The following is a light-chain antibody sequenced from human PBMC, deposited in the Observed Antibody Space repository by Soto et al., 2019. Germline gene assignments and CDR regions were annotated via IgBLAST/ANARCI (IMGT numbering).Light chain of an antibody. CDR1: SGDIGGYTY. J-gene: IGLJ2*01. Sequence: QSALTQPASVSGSPGQSITLSCTGTSGDIGGYTYVSWYQQHPGKAPKLLISEVTNRPSGVSNRFSGSKSGNTASLTISGLQAEDEADYYCSSYTTNITPVVFGGGTKLTVL. CDR2: EVT. V-gene: IGLV2-14*01. CDR3: SSYTTNITPVV.